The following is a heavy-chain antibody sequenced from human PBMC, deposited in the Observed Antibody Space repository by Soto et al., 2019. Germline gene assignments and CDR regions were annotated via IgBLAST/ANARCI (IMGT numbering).Heavy chain of an antibody. D-gene: IGHD6-19*01. J-gene: IGHJ2*01. Sequence: QVQLVQSGAEVKKPGASVKVSCKASGYTFTSYDINWVRQATGQGLEWMGWMNPNSGNTGYAQKFQGRVTMTRNTSISTAYMELSSLRSEDTAVYYCARTGWDSSGWYDWYFDLWGRGTLVTVSS. V-gene: IGHV1-8*01. CDR3: ARTGWDSSGWYDWYFDL. CDR2: MNPNSGNT. CDR1: GYTFTSYD.